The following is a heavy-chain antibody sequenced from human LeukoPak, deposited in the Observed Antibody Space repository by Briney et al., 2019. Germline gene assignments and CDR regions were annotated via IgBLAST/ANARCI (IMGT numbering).Heavy chain of an antibody. J-gene: IGHJ3*02. V-gene: IGHV1-18*01. CDR3: ARDHNSGSRRDAFDI. D-gene: IGHD1-26*01. CDR1: GYTFTSYG. CDR2: ISAYNGNT. Sequence: ASVKVSCKASGYTFTSYGISWVRQAPGQGLEWMGWISAYNGNTNYAQKLQGRVAMTTDTSTSTAYMELRSLRSDDTAVYYCARDHNSGSRRDAFDIWGQGTMVTVSS.